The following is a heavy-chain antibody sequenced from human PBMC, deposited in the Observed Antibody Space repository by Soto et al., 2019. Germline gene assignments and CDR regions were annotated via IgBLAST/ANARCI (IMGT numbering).Heavy chain of an antibody. Sequence: PSETLSLTCAVSGYSISSGYYWGWIRQPPGKGLEWIGSIYHSGSTYYNPSLKSRVTISVDTSKNQFSLKLSSVTAADTAVYYCARDLYCSSTSCRTMGGWFDPWGQGTMVTVSS. CDR1: GYSISSGYY. J-gene: IGHJ5*02. D-gene: IGHD2-2*01. V-gene: IGHV4-38-2*02. CDR3: ARDLYCSSTSCRTMGGWFDP. CDR2: IYHSGST.